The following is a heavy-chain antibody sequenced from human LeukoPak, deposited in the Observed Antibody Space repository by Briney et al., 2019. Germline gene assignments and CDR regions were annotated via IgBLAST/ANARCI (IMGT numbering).Heavy chain of an antibody. CDR1: GGSISSSSYY. D-gene: IGHD3-10*01. CDR2: IYYSGST. CDR3: ARGRNIMVRGAIGGETKYYYSYYMDV. J-gene: IGHJ6*03. Sequence: SETLSLTCTVSGGSISSSSYYWGWIRQPPGKGLEWIGSIYYSGSTYYNPSLKSRVTISVDTSKNQLSLKLTSVTAADTALYYCARGRNIMVRGAIGGETKYYYSYYMDVWGKGTTVTVSS. V-gene: IGHV4-39*07.